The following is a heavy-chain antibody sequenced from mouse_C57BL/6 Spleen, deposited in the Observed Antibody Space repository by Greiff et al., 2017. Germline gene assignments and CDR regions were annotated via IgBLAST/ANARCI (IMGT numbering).Heavy chain of an antibody. CDR2: IRLKSDNYAT. Sequence: EVHLVESGGGLVQPGGSMKLSCVASGFTFSNYWMNWVRQSPEKGLEWVAQIRLKSDNYATHYAESVKGRFTISRDDSKSSVYLQMNNLRAEDTGIYYCTDKSPNWDGFAYWGQGTLVTVSA. D-gene: IGHD4-1*01. J-gene: IGHJ3*01. CDR3: TDKSPNWDGFAY. CDR1: GFTFSNYW. V-gene: IGHV6-3*01.